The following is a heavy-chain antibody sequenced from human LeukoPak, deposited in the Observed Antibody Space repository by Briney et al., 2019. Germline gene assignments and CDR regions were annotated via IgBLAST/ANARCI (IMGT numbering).Heavy chain of an antibody. Sequence: GGSLRLSCAASGFTFSSYAMSWVRQAPGKGLEGVSAISGTGINTYYADSVKGRFTISRDNSKNTLYLQMNSLRAEDTAIYYCAQDRIPRGSYYCPFDYWGQGALVTVSS. V-gene: IGHV3-23*01. CDR2: ISGTGINT. D-gene: IGHD1-26*01. CDR3: AQDRIPRGSYYCPFDY. CDR1: GFTFSSYA. J-gene: IGHJ4*02.